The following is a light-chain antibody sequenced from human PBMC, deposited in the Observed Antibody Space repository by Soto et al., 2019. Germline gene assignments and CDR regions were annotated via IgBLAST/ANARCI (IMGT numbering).Light chain of an antibody. CDR3: QQYNSYSPWT. V-gene: IGKV1-5*01. CDR1: QTINSW. CDR2: DAS. Sequence: DIHMTQSPSTLSGSVGDRVTITCRASQTINSWLAWFQQKPGKVPKLLIFDASTLQTGVPSRFGGGGSGTEFTLTISGLQPDDFATYYCQQYNSYSPWTFGPGTKVDIK. J-gene: IGKJ1*01.